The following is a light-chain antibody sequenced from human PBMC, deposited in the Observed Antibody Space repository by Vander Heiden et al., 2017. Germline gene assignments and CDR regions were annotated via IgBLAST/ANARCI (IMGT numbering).Light chain of an antibody. J-gene: IGLJ2*01. CDR3: QSADSSGTYSGV. Sequence: SSALTQPPPVSVSPGQTTKSTCSGEVVARQNAYWYYQKPGQAPLLLIFSDTKRPSGIPERVSGSISGTIVTLTISDVQAEDEADYYCQSADSSGTYSGVFGGGTQLTVL. CDR1: VVARQN. V-gene: IGLV3-25*03. CDR2: SDT.